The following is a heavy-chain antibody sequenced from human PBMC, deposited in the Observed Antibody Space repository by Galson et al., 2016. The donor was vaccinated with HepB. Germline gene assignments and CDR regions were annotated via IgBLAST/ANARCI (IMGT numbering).Heavy chain of an antibody. V-gene: IGHV1-8*01. CDR1: GYTFTSYD. CDR3: ARTLVRGVFGKDV. J-gene: IGHJ6*02. CDR2: MNPNSGNT. D-gene: IGHD3-10*01. Sequence: SVKVSCKASGYTFTSYDLNWVRQAPGQGLECMGWMNPNSGNTGYAPKFQGRVTMTWDTSISTAYVELSSLTSEDTAVYYCARTLVRGVFGKDVWGQGTTVTGSS.